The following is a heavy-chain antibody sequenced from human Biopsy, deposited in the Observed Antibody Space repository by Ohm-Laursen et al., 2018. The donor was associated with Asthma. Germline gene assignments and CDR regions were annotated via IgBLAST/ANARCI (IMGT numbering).Heavy chain of an antibody. CDR3: ASYEVVTAILPMDV. D-gene: IGHD2-21*02. CDR2: ISFDGSNK. CDR1: GFTFSNYG. Sequence: SLRLSCTASGFTFSNYGMHWVRQAPGKGLEWVAVISFDGSNKDYADSVKGRFTISRDNSKNTLYLQMDSLRAEDTAVYYCASYEVVTAILPMDVWGQGTTVTVSS. J-gene: IGHJ6*02. V-gene: IGHV3-30*03.